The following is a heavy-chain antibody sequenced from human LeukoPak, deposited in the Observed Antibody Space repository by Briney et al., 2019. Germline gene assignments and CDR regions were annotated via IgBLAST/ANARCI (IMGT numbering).Heavy chain of an antibody. CDR2: IYYTGST. J-gene: IGHJ4*02. D-gene: IGHD6-6*01. CDR1: GGSISSLY. Sequence: SETLSLTCSVCGGSISSLYWSWLRQPPGKGLEWVGYIYYTGSTNYNPSLKSRVTIFVDMSKNQFSLRLSSVTAADTAVYYCARHRAYISSSPFDYWGQGTLVSVSS. CDR3: ARHRAYISSSPFDY. V-gene: IGHV4-59*08.